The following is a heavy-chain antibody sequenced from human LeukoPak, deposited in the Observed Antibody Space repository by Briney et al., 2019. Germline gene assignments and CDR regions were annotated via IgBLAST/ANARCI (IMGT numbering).Heavy chain of an antibody. CDR2: ISAYNGNT. CDR1: GGTFSSYA. J-gene: IGHJ6*02. D-gene: IGHD3-3*01. CDR3: AREEITIFGNGMDV. V-gene: IGHV1-18*01. Sequence: AAVKVSCKASGGTFSSYAISWVRQAPGQGLEWMGWISAYNGNTNYAQKLQGRVTMTTDTSTSTAYMELRSLRSDDTAVYYCAREEITIFGNGMDVWGQGTTVTVSS.